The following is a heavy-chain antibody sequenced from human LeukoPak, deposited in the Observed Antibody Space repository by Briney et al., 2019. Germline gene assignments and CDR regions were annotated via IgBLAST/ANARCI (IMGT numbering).Heavy chain of an antibody. CDR1: GFTFSSYW. D-gene: IGHD1-14*01. J-gene: IGHJ3*01. CDR3: ARGNPNRNALDL. Sequence: PGGSLRLSCAASGFTFSSYWMHWVRQAPGKGLVWVSRINSDGRSTSYADSVKGRFTVSRDNAKNSLFLQMNSLRGEDTAVYYCARGNPNRNALDLWGQGTMVTISS. CDR2: INSDGRST. V-gene: IGHV3-74*01.